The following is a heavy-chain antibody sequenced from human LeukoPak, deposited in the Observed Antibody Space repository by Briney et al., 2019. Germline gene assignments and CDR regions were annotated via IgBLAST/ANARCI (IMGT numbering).Heavy chain of an antibody. CDR2: IKQDGSEN. V-gene: IGHV3-7*03. CDR1: GFTFTTYW. CDR3: ARLLRGARFHGMDV. D-gene: IGHD6-6*01. Sequence: PVGSLRLSCAASGFTFTTYWMSWVRQAPGKGLEWVANIKQDGSENYYVDSVKGRFTISRDNAKNSLFLQMNSLRAEDTAVYYCARLLRGARFHGMDVWGQGTTVTVSS. J-gene: IGHJ6*02.